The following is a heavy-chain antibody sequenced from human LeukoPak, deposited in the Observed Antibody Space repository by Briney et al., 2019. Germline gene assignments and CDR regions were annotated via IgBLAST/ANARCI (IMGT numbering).Heavy chain of an antibody. V-gene: IGHV1-69*13. D-gene: IGHD3-10*01. J-gene: IGHJ5*02. CDR3: ARIADMVRGAGWFDP. CDR2: IIPIFGTA. CDR1: GGTFSSYA. Sequence: SVKVSCKASGGTFSSYAISWVRQAPGQGLEWMGGIIPIFGTANYAQKFQGRVTITADESTSTAYMELSSLRPEDTAVYYCARIADMVRGAGWFDPWGQGTLVTVSS.